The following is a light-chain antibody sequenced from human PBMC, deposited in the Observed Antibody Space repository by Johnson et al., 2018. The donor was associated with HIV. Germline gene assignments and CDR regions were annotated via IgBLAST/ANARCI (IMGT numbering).Light chain of an antibody. V-gene: IGLV1-51*02. J-gene: IGLJ1*01. CDR2: EST. CDR3: GTWDSRLNVYL. CDR1: GSNIGDNY. Sequence: QSVLTQPPSVSAAPGQKVTISCSGIGSNIGDNYVSWYQHLPGTAPKLLIYESTNRPSGIPDRFSGSKSGTSATLGISGLQTGDEADYYCGTWDSRLNVYLFGTGTKVTVL.